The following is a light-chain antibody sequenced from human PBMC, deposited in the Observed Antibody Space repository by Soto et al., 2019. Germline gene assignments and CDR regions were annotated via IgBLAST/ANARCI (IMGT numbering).Light chain of an antibody. CDR1: SSDVGGYNY. J-gene: IGLJ1*01. V-gene: IGLV2-11*01. Sequence: QSVLTQPRSVSGSPGQSVTISCTGTSSDVGGYNYISWYQQHPGKAPKLMIYDVSKRPSGVPDRFSGSKSGNTASLTISGLQAEDEADYYCSSYTSRYTYVFGTGTKVTVL. CDR2: DVS. CDR3: SSYTSRYTYV.